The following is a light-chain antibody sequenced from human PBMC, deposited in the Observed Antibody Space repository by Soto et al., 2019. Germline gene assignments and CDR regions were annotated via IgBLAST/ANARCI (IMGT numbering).Light chain of an antibody. CDR1: QGLNSY. V-gene: IGKV1-9*01. CDR2: AAS. Sequence: IQLTQSPSSLSASVGDRVTITCRASQGLNSYLAWYQQKPGKAPDFLISAASTLQSGVPSRFSGSASGTDFTLTISSLQPEDFATYYCQQFNTSPITFGQGTRREIK. CDR3: QQFNTSPIT. J-gene: IGKJ5*01.